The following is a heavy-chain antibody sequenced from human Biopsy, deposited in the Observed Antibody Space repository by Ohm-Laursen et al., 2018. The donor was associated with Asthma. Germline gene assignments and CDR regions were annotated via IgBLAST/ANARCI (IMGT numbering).Heavy chain of an antibody. V-gene: IGHV1-18*01. Sequence: AASVKVSCKTSGYTFNSAGITWVRQAPGQGLEWMGWISVYNGNTKVAQKLQDRVTMITDTFTSTAYMELRSLRSDDTAVYFCARAVDYSHYYGIDVWGQGTTVTVS. D-gene: IGHD3-10*01. J-gene: IGHJ6*02. CDR3: ARAVDYSHYYGIDV. CDR2: ISVYNGNT. CDR1: GYTFNSAG.